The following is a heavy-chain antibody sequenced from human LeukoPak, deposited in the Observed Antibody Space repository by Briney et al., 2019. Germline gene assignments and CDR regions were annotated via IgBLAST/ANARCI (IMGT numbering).Heavy chain of an antibody. V-gene: IGHV3-7*01. CDR1: GFTFSSYS. D-gene: IGHD2-2*01. CDR3: ARDSPSSTSWGY. J-gene: IGHJ4*02. CDR2: IKQDGSEK. Sequence: GGSLRLSCRASGFTFSSYSMSWVRQAPGKGLEWVANIKQDGSEKYCVDSVKGRFTVSRDNAKNTLYLQMNSLRAEDTAVYYCARDSPSSTSWGYWGQGTLVTVSS.